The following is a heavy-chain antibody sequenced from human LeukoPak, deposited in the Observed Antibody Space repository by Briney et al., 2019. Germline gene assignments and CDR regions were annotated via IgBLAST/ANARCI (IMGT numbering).Heavy chain of an antibody. CDR1: GGPISSYY. J-gene: IGHJ4*02. Sequence: KPSETLSLTCTVSGGPISSYYWSWIRQPPGKGLEWIGYIYYSGSTNYNPSLKSRVTISVDTSKNQFSLKLSSVTAADTAVYYCAREKYCDGDCSPKTSGHCDYWGQGTLVTVSS. D-gene: IGHD2-21*02. CDR2: IYYSGST. V-gene: IGHV4-59*01. CDR3: AREKYCDGDCSPKTSGHCDY.